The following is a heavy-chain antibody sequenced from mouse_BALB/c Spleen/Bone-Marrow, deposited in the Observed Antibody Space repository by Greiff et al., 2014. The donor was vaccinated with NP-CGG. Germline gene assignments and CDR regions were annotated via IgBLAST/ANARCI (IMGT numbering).Heavy chain of an antibody. CDR3: ARRGVHGPLDY. D-gene: IGHD2-14*01. CDR1: GYSFTGYN. CDR2: IDPYYGDT. J-gene: IGHJ2*01. V-gene: IGHV1-39*01. Sequence: EVQLVESGPELEKPGASVKISCKASGYSFTGYNMNWVKQSNGKSLEWIGNIDPYYGDTSYNQKFKGKATSTVDKSSSTAYMQLKSLTSEDSAVYYCARRGVHGPLDYWGQGTTLTVSS.